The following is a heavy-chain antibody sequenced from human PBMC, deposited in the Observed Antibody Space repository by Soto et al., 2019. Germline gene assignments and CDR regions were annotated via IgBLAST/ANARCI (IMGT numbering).Heavy chain of an antibody. Sequence: ASVKVSCKASGYTFTSYAMHWVRQAPGQRLERMGWINAGNGNTKYSQKFQGRVTITRDTSASTAYMELSSLRSEDTAVYYCARVGLTIFGVYYYYYMDVWGKGTMVTVSS. D-gene: IGHD3-3*01. V-gene: IGHV1-3*01. J-gene: IGHJ6*03. CDR3: ARVGLTIFGVYYYYYMDV. CDR1: GYTFTSYA. CDR2: INAGNGNT.